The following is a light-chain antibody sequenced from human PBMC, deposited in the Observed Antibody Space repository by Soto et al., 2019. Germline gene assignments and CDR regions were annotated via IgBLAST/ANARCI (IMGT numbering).Light chain of an antibody. CDR3: QQYNNWPWT. Sequence: EIEMTQSPATLSVSPGERATLSCRASQSVSSKLAWYQQKPGQAPRPLIYAASTRATGIPARFSGSGSGTEFTLTISSLQSEDFAVYYCQQYNNWPWTFGQGTKVDIK. V-gene: IGKV3-15*01. J-gene: IGKJ1*01. CDR2: AAS. CDR1: QSVSSK.